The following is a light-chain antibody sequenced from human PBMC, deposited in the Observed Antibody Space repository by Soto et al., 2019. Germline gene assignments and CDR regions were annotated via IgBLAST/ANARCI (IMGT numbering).Light chain of an antibody. V-gene: IGKV1-5*01. CDR2: DAF. Sequence: DIQMTQSPSTLSAFVGDRVTINCRASQSISSWVAWYQQKPGKAPKLLIYDAFSLESGVPSRFSGSGFGTEFSLTFSSLQPDDFAAYYCQQYNSYLLAFGGGTKVEIK. CDR3: QQYNSYLLA. J-gene: IGKJ4*01. CDR1: QSISSW.